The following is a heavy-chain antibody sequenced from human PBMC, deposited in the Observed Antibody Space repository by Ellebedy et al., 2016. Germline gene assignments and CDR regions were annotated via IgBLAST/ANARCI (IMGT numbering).Heavy chain of an antibody. V-gene: IGHV4-38-2*02. CDR1: GYSISSGYY. J-gene: IGHJ3*02. Sequence: SETLSLXCTVSGYSISSGYYWGWIRQPPGKGLEWIGSIYHSGSTYYNPSLKSRVTISVDTSKNQFSLKLSSVTAADTAVYYCARLITYYDFWSGLPTPHDAFDIWGQGTMVTVSS. CDR2: IYHSGST. D-gene: IGHD3-3*01. CDR3: ARLITYYDFWSGLPTPHDAFDI.